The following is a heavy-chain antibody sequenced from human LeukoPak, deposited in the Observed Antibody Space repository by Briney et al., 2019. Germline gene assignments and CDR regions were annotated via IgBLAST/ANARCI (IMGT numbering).Heavy chain of an antibody. D-gene: IGHD5-12*01. Sequence: GRSLRLSCAASGFTFSSYAMHWVRQAPGKGLEWVSVISYDGSKKYYADSVQGRFTISRDDSKNTLYLQMNSPRVEDTAVYYCARDQVRSGYGGHGCWGQGTLVTVSS. V-gene: IGHV3-30*04. CDR3: ARDQVRSGYGGHGC. J-gene: IGHJ4*02. CDR1: GFTFSSYA. CDR2: ISYDGSKK.